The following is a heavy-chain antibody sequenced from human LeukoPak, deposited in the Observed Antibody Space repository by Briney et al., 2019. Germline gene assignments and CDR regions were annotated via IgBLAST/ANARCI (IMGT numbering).Heavy chain of an antibody. J-gene: IGHJ4*02. CDR3: ATSYCSSTSCYLDY. Sequence: GGSLRLSCAASGFSVNTNYMTWVRQAPGKGLEWVSGISWNSGSIGYADSVKGRFTISRDNAKNSLYLQMNSLRAEDMALYYCATSYCSSTSCYLDYWGQGTLVTVSS. V-gene: IGHV3-9*03. D-gene: IGHD2-2*01. CDR2: ISWNSGSI. CDR1: GFSVNTNY.